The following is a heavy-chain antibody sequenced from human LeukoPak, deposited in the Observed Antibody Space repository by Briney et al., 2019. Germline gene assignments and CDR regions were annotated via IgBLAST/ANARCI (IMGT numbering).Heavy chain of an antibody. D-gene: IGHD3-9*01. V-gene: IGHV1-46*01. Sequence: ASVKVSCTASGYTFSSYYMHWVRQAPGQGLEWMGLIDPSSSSTSYAQKFQGRVTMTRDVSTSTVYMELSSLRSDDTAVYYCATGEVLFYYDILTGFRQWGQGTLVTVSS. CDR1: GYTFSSYY. CDR2: IDPSSSST. J-gene: IGHJ4*02. CDR3: ATGEVLFYYDILTGFRQ.